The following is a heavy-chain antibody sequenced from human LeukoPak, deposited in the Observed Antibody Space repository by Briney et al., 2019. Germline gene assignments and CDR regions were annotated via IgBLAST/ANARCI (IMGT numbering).Heavy chain of an antibody. J-gene: IGHJ4*02. CDR3: ARGPPPLYSGSYRPLDH. V-gene: IGHV1-69*13. CDR1: GGTFSNDS. Sequence: SVKVSCKVSGGTFSNDSITWVRQAPGQGLEWVGGITPIFDTPNYAPKLQGRLTINADGSTSTVYMELRSLRSEDTAVYFCARGPPPLYSGSYRPLDHWGQGTLVTVSS. D-gene: IGHD1-26*01. CDR2: ITPIFDTP.